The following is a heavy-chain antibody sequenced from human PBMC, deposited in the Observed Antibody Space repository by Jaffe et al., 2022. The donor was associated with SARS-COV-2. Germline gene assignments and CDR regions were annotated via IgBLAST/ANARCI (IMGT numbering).Heavy chain of an antibody. J-gene: IGHJ3*02. CDR1: GYSISNYNY. CDR3: VRLLPVNGHSLRNDPFDI. D-gene: IGHD2-2*01. Sequence: QVQLQESGPGLVKPSETLSLTCSVSGYSISNYNYWAWIRQPPGKGLEWIGSIYHLGSTNYNPSLKSRVTISEDTSKNQFSLTLSSVTAADTAVYYCVRLLPVNGHSLRNDPFDIWGQGTMVSVSS. V-gene: IGHV4-38-2*02. CDR2: IYHLGST.